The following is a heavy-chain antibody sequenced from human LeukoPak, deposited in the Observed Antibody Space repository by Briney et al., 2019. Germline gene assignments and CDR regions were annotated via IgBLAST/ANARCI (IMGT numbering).Heavy chain of an antibody. CDR1: GFTFSSYA. V-gene: IGHV3-23*01. J-gene: IGHJ3*02. CDR3: AKDRPLKPIFGVIIEAFDI. Sequence: GGSLRPSCAASGFTFSSYAMSWVRQAPGKGLEWVSAISGSGGSTYYADSVKGRFTIPRDNSKNTLYLQMNSLRAEDTAVYYCAKDRPLKPIFGVIIEAFDIWGQGTVVTVSS. D-gene: IGHD3-3*02. CDR2: ISGSGGST.